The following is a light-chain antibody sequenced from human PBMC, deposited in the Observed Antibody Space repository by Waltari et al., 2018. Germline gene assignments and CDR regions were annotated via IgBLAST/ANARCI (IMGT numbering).Light chain of an antibody. CDR2: TAS. V-gene: IGKV1-39*01. CDR1: QSITSH. J-gene: IGKJ2*01. Sequence: DIQMTQAPSSLSASVGDRVTMTCRASQSITSHLNWFQQQPGKAPKLLIHTASSLQSGVPSRFSGSVSGTHFTLTITSLQPEDFATYFCQQSYITPYTSGQGTKLDIK. CDR3: QQSYITPYT.